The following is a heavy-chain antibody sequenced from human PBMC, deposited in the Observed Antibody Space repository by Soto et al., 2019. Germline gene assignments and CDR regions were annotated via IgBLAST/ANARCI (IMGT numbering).Heavy chain of an antibody. V-gene: IGHV3-9*01. CDR2: ISWNSGSI. J-gene: IGHJ4*02. CDR3: AKDSGDYYGSGSRNFDY. D-gene: IGHD3-10*01. CDR1: GFTFDDYA. Sequence: EVQLVESGGGLVQPGRSLRLSCAASGFTFDDYAMHWVRQAPGKGLEWVSGISWNSGSIGYADSVKGRFTISRDNAKNSLYLQMNSLRAEDTALYYCAKDSGDYYGSGSRNFDYWGQGTLVTVSS.